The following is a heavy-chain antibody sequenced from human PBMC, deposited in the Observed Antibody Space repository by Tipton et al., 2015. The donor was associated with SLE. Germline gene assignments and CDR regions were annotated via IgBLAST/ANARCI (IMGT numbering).Heavy chain of an antibody. J-gene: IGHJ4*02. CDR1: GGSISSHY. CDR2: IYYSGST. D-gene: IGHD3-9*01. Sequence: LRLSCTVSGGSISSHYWSWIRQPPGKGLEWIGYIYYSGSTNYNPSLKSRVTISVDTSKNQFSLKLSSVTAADTAVYYCARDGILTGQFDYWGQGTLVTVSS. CDR3: ARDGILTGQFDY. V-gene: IGHV4-59*11.